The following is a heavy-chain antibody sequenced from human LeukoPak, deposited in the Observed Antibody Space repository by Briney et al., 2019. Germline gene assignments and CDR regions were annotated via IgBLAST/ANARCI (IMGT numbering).Heavy chain of an antibody. CDR3: AREGWELRGASRYFDL. J-gene: IGHJ2*01. CDR1: GFTFSSYW. CDR2: IKQDGSEK. V-gene: IGHV3-7*01. D-gene: IGHD1-26*01. Sequence: PGGSLRLSCAASGFTFSSYWMSWVRQAPGKGLEWVANIKQDGSEKYYVDSVKGRFTISRDNAKNSLYLQMNSLRAEDTAVYYCAREGWELRGASRYFDLWGRGTLVTVSS.